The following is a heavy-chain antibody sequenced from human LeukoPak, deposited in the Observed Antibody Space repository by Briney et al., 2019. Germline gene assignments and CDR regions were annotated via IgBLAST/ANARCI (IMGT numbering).Heavy chain of an antibody. CDR2: INTDGRVT. CDR1: GFTFTTYW. D-gene: IGHD3-10*02. V-gene: IGHV3-74*03. Sequence: GGSLRLSCTASGFTFTTYWMHWVWQVPGKGLVWVARINTDGRVTTYADSVKGRFTVSRDNAENTLYLQMNDLRPEDTAVYYCIRETHVGLHLEYWGQGTLATVTS. J-gene: IGHJ4*02. CDR3: IRETHVGLHLEY.